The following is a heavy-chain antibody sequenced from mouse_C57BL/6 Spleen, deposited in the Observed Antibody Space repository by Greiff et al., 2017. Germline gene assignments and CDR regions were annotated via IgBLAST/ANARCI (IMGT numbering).Heavy chain of an antibody. D-gene: IGHD1-1*01. Sequence: EVKLVESGGDLVKPGGSLKLSCAASGFTFSSYGMSWVRQTPDKRLEWVATISSGGSYTYYPDSVKGRFTISRENAKNTLYLQMSSLKSEDTAMYYCARQGVTTVVADYWGQGTTLTVSS. CDR2: ISSGGSYT. V-gene: IGHV5-6*02. J-gene: IGHJ2*01. CDR1: GFTFSSYG. CDR3: ARQGVTTVVADY.